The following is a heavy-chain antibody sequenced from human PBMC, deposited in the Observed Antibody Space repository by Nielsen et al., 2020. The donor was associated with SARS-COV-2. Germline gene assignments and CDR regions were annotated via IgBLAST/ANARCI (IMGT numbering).Heavy chain of an antibody. CDR2: ISSSSSYI. CDR3: ARDLLTRWFGGPVGPFDY. Sequence: GGSLRLSCAASGFTFSSYSMNRVRQAPGKGLEWVSSISSSSSYIYYADSVKGRFTISRDNAKNSLYLQMNSLRAEDTAVYYCARDLLTRWFGGPVGPFDYWGQGTLVTVSS. D-gene: IGHD3-10*01. J-gene: IGHJ4*02. CDR1: GFTFSSYS. V-gene: IGHV3-21*01.